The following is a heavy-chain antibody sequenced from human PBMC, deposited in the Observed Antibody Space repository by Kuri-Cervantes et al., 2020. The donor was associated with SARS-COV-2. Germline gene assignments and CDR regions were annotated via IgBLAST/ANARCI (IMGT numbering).Heavy chain of an antibody. CDR2: IDSGGNT. CDR3: ARVLSWFPDY. D-gene: IGHD3-10*01. Sequence: GESLKISCAASGFTFSSYAMHWVRQAPGKGLEWVATIDSGGNTNYADSVKGRFTVSRDNSKNTLHFRMNGLRAEDTAMYYCARVLSWFPDYWGQGTLVTVSS. V-gene: IGHV3-53*01. CDR1: GFTFSSYA. J-gene: IGHJ4*02.